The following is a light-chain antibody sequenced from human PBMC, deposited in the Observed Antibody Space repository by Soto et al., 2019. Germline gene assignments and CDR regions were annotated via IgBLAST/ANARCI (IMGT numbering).Light chain of an antibody. CDR1: RSDIGSYNY. Sequence: QSALTQPASVSGSPGQSITISCSGTRSDIGSYNYVAWYQQFPGKTPKILIYGVSNRPSGVSSRFSGSKSGHTASLTISGLQAEDEADYYCISYTGSSTSYVFGSGTKLTVL. CDR3: ISYTGSSTSYV. J-gene: IGLJ1*01. CDR2: GVS. V-gene: IGLV2-14*01.